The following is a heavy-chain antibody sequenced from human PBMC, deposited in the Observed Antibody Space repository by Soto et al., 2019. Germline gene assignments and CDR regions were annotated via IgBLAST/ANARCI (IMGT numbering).Heavy chain of an antibody. CDR3: AAGTLPGTRFYGMHL. Sequence: SETLSLTCDVSGYSISNIIYWGWIRRPPGKGLEWIGSLSQSGGTYRNPSLRSRVTISVDRSKNHFSLQLRSVTAADTAVYYCAAGTLPGTRFYGMHLWGPATTATVSS. CDR1: GYSISNIIY. J-gene: IGHJ6*02. V-gene: IGHV4-38-2*01. CDR2: LSQSGGT. D-gene: IGHD1-7*01.